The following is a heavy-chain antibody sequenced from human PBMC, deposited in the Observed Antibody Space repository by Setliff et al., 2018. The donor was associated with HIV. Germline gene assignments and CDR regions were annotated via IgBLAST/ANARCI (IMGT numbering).Heavy chain of an antibody. CDR2: ISSSSSTI. J-gene: IGHJ3*02. V-gene: IGHV3-48*01. CDR3: ARARQRPGSRLKNDAFDI. D-gene: IGHD3-16*01. Sequence: GSLRLSCLASGFTFSTYSMNWIRQTPEKGLEWISYISSSSSTIYYADSVKGRFTISRDNAKNSVYLDMDSLRADDTAVYYCARARQRPGSRLKNDAFDIWGQGTMVTVSS. CDR1: GFTFSTYS.